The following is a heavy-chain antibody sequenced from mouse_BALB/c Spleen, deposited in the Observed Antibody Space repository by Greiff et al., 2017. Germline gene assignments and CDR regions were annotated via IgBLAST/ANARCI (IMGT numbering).Heavy chain of an antibody. CDR1: GYAFSSSW. J-gene: IGHJ2*01. Sequence: VQLQESGPELVKPGASVKISCKASGYAFSSSWMNWVKQRPGQGLEWIGRIYPGDGDTNYNGKFKGKATLTADKSSSTAYMQLSSLTSVDSAVYFCARDYGSSYWGQGTTLTVSS. CDR2: IYPGDGDT. CDR3: ARDYGSSY. V-gene: IGHV1-82*01. D-gene: IGHD1-1*01.